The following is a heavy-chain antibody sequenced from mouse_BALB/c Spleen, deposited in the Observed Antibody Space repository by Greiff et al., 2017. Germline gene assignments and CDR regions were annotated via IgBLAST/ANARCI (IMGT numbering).Heavy chain of an antibody. CDR3: ARNKEVRRAWFAY. V-gene: IGHV2-4-1*01. CDR2: IWSGGST. D-gene: IGHD2-14*01. CDR1: GFSLTSYG. Sequence: QVQLKESGPGLVQPSQSLSITCTVSGFSLTSYGVHWVRQSPGKGLEWLGVIWSGGSTDYNAAFISRLSISKDNSKSQVFFKMNSLQADDTAIYYCARNKEVRRAWFAYWGQGTLVTVSA. J-gene: IGHJ3*01.